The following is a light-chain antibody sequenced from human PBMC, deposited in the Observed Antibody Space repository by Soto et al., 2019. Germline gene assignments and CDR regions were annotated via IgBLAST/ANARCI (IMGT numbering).Light chain of an antibody. CDR1: QGIASS. Sequence: DIHLTQSPSFLSASVGDRVTITCRASQGIASSLAWYQQKEGKAPKLLIYAASTLESGVPSRFSGSGPGTELTLTISSLQPEDFGIYYCQQFNSYPLTFGGGTKVEIK. CDR2: AAS. V-gene: IGKV1-9*01. J-gene: IGKJ4*01. CDR3: QQFNSYPLT.